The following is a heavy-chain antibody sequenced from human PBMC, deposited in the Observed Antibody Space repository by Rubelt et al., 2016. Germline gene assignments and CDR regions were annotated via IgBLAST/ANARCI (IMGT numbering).Heavy chain of an antibody. V-gene: IGHV4-34*01. CDR1: GGSFSGYY. D-gene: IGHD6-19*01. CDR2: INHSGST. CDR3: ARTSSGVMWS. Sequence: QVQLQQWGAGLLKPSETLSLTCAVYGGSFSGYYWIWIRQPPGKGLEWIGEINHSGSTNYNPSLKVRVIISVDTSKIQFSLKLNSVTAADTAFYYCARTSSGVMWSWGQGTLVTVSS. J-gene: IGHJ5*02.